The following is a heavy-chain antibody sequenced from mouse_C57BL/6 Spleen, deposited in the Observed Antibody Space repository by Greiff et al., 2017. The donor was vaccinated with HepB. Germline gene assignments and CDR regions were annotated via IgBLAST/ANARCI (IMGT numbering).Heavy chain of an antibody. CDR1: GYSFTGYY. D-gene: IGHD2-4*01. J-gene: IGHJ4*01. CDR2: INPSTGGT. Sequence: VQLQQSGPELVKPGASVKISCKASGYSFTGYYMNWVKQSPEKSLEWIGEINPSTGGTTYNQKFKAKATLTVDKSSSTAYMQLKSLTSEDSAVYYCARTIIYYDYDVNYAMDYWGQGTSVTVSS. V-gene: IGHV1-42*01. CDR3: ARTIIYYDYDVNYAMDY.